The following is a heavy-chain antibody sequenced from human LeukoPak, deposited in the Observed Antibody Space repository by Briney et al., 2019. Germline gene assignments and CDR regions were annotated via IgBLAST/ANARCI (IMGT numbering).Heavy chain of an antibody. CDR2: IYYSGST. J-gene: IGHJ4*02. CDR1: GGSISSHY. Sequence: SESLSLTCTVSGGSISSHYWSWIRQPPGKGLEWIGYIYYSGSTYYNPSLKSRVTISVDTSKNQFSLKLSSVTAADTAVYYCARGYYDFWSGYYRGYYFGYWGQGTLVTVSS. D-gene: IGHD3-3*01. CDR3: ARGYYDFWSGYYRGYYFGY. V-gene: IGHV4-59*11.